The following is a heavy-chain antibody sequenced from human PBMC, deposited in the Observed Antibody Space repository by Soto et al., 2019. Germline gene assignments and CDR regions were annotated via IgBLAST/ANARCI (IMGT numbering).Heavy chain of an antibody. CDR3: ARGITLPTPLDY. J-gene: IGHJ4*02. Sequence: QVQLVQSGAEEKKPGASVKVSCKASGYTFTTYAMHWVRQAPGQRLEWMGWINAGNGNTKYSQKFQGRVTITRDTSASTAYMELSSLRSEDTAVYYCARGITLPTPLDYWGQGTLVTVSS. CDR1: GYTFTTYA. CDR2: INAGNGNT. D-gene: IGHD1-20*01. V-gene: IGHV1-3*05.